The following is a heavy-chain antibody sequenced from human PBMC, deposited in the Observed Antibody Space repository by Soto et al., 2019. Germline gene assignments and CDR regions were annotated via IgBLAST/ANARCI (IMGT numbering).Heavy chain of an antibody. CDR1: GYSFTGHY. D-gene: IGHD1-26*01. CDR3: GRVRSGQIVVFY. V-gene: IGHV1-2*02. Sequence: ASVKVSCKASGYSFTGHYIHWVRQAPEQGPEWMGEIGPESGATRYAQKFQGRVTMTMDTSITTVYMELNSLRPDDTAIYYCGRVRSGQIVVFYWGQGTPVTVSS. J-gene: IGHJ4*02. CDR2: IGPESGAT.